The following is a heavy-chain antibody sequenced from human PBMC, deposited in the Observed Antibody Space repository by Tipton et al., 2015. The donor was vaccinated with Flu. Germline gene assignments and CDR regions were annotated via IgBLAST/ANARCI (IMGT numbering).Heavy chain of an antibody. V-gene: IGHV4-34*01. J-gene: IGHJ6*02. CDR1: GGSFSGYY. CDR3: ARGRRAWVLRFLAYYGMDV. D-gene: IGHD3-3*01. CDR2: INHSGST. Sequence: TLSLTCAVYGGSFSGYYWSWIRQPPGKGLEWIGEINHSGSTNYNPSLKSRVTISVDTSKNQFSLKLSSVTAADTAVYYCARGRRAWVLRFLAYYGMDVWGQGTTVTVSS.